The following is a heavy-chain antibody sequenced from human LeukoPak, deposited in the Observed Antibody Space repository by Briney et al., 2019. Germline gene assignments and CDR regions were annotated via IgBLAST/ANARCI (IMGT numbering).Heavy chain of an antibody. D-gene: IGHD1-1*01. Sequence: ASVKVSCKASGYTFATYYMHWVRQAPGQGLEWMGGIIPIFGTANYAQKFQGRVTITADESTSTAYMELSSLRSEDTAVYYCARLNWTADWDWFDPWGQGTLVTVSS. V-gene: IGHV1-69*13. CDR1: GYTFATYY. J-gene: IGHJ5*02. CDR2: IIPIFGTA. CDR3: ARLNWTADWDWFDP.